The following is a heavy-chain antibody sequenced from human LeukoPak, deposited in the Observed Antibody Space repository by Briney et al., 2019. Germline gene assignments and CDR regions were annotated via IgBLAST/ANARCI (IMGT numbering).Heavy chain of an antibody. V-gene: IGHV1-18*04. CDR1: GYTFPSYG. D-gene: IGHD5-24*01. J-gene: IGHJ4*02. CDR2: ISAYNGNT. CDR3: ARVRDGRPPDY. Sequence: VASVKVSCKASGYTFPSYGISWVRQAPGQGFEWMGCISAYNGNTNYAQKLQGRVTMTTDTSTSTAYMELRSLRSDDTAVYYCARVRDGRPPDYWGQGTLVTVSS.